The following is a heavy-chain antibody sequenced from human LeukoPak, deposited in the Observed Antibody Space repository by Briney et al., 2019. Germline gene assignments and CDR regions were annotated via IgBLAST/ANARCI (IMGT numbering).Heavy chain of an antibody. CDR3: VRGGAARGRFEK. V-gene: IGHV3-7*01. CDR2: MREDGTII. D-gene: IGHD6-25*01. CDR1: GFPFDVQT. J-gene: IGHJ4*02. Sequence: PGGSLRLSCAASGFPFDVQTMSWVRQAPGKGLDWVASMREDGTIIHYVDSVKGRSTISRDNPKNSLYLQMNSLRAEDTAVYYCVRGGAARGRFEKWGRGTLVTVSS.